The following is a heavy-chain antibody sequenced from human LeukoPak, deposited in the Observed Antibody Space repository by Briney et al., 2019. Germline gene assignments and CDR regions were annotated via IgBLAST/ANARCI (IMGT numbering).Heavy chain of an antibody. Sequence: ASVKVSCKASGYTFTGYYMHWVRQAPGQGLEWMGWINPNSGGTNYAQKFQGRVTMTRDTSISTAYMELSRLRSDDTAVYYCARGYYDSSGYSSAGGYFDYWGQGTLVTVSS. CDR2: INPNSGGT. V-gene: IGHV1-2*02. CDR3: ARGYYDSSGYSSAGGYFDY. J-gene: IGHJ4*02. D-gene: IGHD3-22*01. CDR1: GYTFTGYY.